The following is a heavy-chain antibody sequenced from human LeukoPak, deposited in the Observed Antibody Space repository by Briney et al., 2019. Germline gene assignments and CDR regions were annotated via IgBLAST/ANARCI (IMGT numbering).Heavy chain of an antibody. Sequence: SGGSLRLSCATSGFTFSSYSMNWVRQAPGKGLEWVSSISSSSSYIYYADSVKGRFTISRDNAKNSLYLQMNSLRAEDTAVYYCARVATWGGVDYWGQGTLVTVSS. V-gene: IGHV3-21*01. D-gene: IGHD3-16*01. J-gene: IGHJ4*02. CDR3: ARVATWGGVDY. CDR1: GFTFSSYS. CDR2: ISSSSSYI.